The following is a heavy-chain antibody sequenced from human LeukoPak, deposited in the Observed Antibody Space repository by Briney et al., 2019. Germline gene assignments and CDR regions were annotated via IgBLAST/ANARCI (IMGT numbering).Heavy chain of an antibody. CDR2: IMKDGGQK. Sequence: GGSLRLSCAASGFTFRNFWMNWARQAPGKGLEWVASIMKDGGQKKYVDSVKGRFSISRDNAKNSLYLQMNNLTDEDTAVYYCARCVTSCYYEEWGQGTLVTVSS. D-gene: IGHD3-22*01. J-gene: IGHJ4*02. CDR1: GFTFRNFW. V-gene: IGHV3-7*01. CDR3: ARCVTSCYYEE.